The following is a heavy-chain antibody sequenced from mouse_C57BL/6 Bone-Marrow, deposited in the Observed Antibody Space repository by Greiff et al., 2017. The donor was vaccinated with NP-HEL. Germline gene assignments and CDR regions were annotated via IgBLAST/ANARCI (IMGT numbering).Heavy chain of an antibody. CDR2: IDPANGIT. D-gene: IGHD3-2*02. CDR3: ARRQLRLLYFDY. CDR1: GFNIKNTY. Sequence: VTLNESVAELVRPGASVKLSCTASGFNIKNTYMHWVKQRPEQGLEWIGRIDPANGITKYAPQFQGKATITADTSSNTAYLQLSSLTSEDTAIYYCARRQLRLLYFDYWGQGTTLTVSS. V-gene: IGHV14-3*01. J-gene: IGHJ2*01.